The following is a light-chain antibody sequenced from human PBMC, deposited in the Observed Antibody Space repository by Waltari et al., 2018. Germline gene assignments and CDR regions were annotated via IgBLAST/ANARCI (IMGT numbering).Light chain of an antibody. V-gene: IGKV1-39*01. CDR1: QIINNY. CDR3: QQSYTSPRT. Sequence: DIQMNQSPYSLSASVGDRVTITCRTSQIINNYLNWFQQKPGKAPELLIFDASSVQGGVPSRFSGSGSGTDFTLTISSLQPEDFATYYCQQSYTSPRTFGQGTKV. CDR2: DAS. J-gene: IGKJ1*01.